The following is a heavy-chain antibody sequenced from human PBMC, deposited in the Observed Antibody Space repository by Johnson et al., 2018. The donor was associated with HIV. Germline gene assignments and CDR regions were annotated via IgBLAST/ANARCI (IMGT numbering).Heavy chain of an antibody. Sequence: VQLVESGGGLVQPGGSLKLSCAASGFTFSGSPMHWVRQASGKGLEWVGRIRSKVNNYATAYAASVTGRFIISRDDSNNTAYLQMNSLKTEDTAMYYCARDGGFSGAFDIWGQGTMVTVSS. V-gene: IGHV3-73*01. J-gene: IGHJ3*02. CDR2: IRSKVNNYAT. CDR3: ARDGGFSGAFDI. D-gene: IGHD3-16*01. CDR1: GFTFSGSP.